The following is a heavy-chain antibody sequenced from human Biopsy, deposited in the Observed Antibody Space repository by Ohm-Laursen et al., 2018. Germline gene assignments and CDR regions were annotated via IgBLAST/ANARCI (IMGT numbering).Heavy chain of an antibody. CDR2: VTTTSSYI. CDR3: ARSPGRDRMDV. D-gene: IGHD1-14*01. J-gene: IGHJ6*02. V-gene: IGHV3-21*01. Sequence: SLRLSCAASGFDFSDYSMSWVRQAPGKGLEWVSSVTTTSSYIYYADSVKGQFIVSRDNDKNSLYLQMNSLRAEDTAVYHCARSPGRDRMDVWGQGTTVIVSS. CDR1: GFDFSDYS.